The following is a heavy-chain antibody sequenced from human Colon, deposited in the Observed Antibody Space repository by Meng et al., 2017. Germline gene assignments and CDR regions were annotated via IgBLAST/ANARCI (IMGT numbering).Heavy chain of an antibody. CDR1: GDSITGTNW. J-gene: IGHJ6*02. CDR2: IFHTGST. CDR3: ARRFREPLTYYYYGLDV. Sequence: GSLRLSCAVSGDSITGTNWWSWVRQPPGKGLEWIGEIFHTGSTNYNPSLKSRVTISVDKSKNEFSLNLSSVTAADTAVYYCARRFREPLTYYYYGLDVWGQGTTVTVSS. D-gene: IGHD3-10*01. V-gene: IGHV4-4*02.